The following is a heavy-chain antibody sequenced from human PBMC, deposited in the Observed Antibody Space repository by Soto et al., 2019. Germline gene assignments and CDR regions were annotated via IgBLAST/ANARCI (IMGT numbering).Heavy chain of an antibody. D-gene: IGHD3-22*01. Sequence: GGSLRLSCAASGFTFSAYYMSWIRQATGKGLEWVSYISSSGSTIYYADSVKGRFTISRDNAKNSLYLQMNSLRAEDTAVYYCARDTYYDSSSLYYYGMDVWGQGTTVTVSS. CDR1: GFTFSAYY. V-gene: IGHV3-11*01. CDR2: ISSSGSTI. CDR3: ARDTYYDSSSLYYYGMDV. J-gene: IGHJ6*02.